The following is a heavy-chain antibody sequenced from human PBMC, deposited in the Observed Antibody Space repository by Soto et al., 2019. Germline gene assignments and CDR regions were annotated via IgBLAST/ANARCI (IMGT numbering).Heavy chain of an antibody. Sequence: GGSLRLSCAASGFTFDDYAMHWVRQAPGKGLEWVSGISWNSGSIGYADSVKGRFTISRDNAKNSLYLQMNSLRAEDTALYYCAKDHAGGYSGYDTAPFDPWGQGTLVTVSS. CDR1: GFTFDDYA. D-gene: IGHD5-12*01. V-gene: IGHV3-9*01. CDR3: AKDHAGGYSGYDTAPFDP. CDR2: ISWNSGSI. J-gene: IGHJ5*02.